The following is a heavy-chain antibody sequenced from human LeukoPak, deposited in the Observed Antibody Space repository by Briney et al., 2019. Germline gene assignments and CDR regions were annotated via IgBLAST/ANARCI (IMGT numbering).Heavy chain of an antibody. Sequence: GGSLRLSCAASGFTFSSYGMSWVRQAPGKGLEWVSAISGSGGSTYYADSVKGRFTISRDNAKNSLYLQMNSLRAEDTAVYYCARDPGMYDIWGQGTMVTVSS. CDR3: ARDPGMYDI. D-gene: IGHD3-10*01. CDR2: ISGSGGST. J-gene: IGHJ3*02. V-gene: IGHV3-23*01. CDR1: GFTFSSYG.